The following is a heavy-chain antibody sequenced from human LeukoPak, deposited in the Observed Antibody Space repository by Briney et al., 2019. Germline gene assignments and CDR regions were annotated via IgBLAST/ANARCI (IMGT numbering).Heavy chain of an antibody. CDR1: GFIFNNYG. J-gene: IGHJ5*02. CDR3: AEGSSGYFADL. D-gene: IGHD3-22*01. CDR2: ISNDGGGT. Sequence: GGSLRLSCAASGFIFNNYGLIWVRQAPGKGLEWVSAISNDGGGTQYADFVEGRFTISRDNSKNTLFLQMSSLRAEDTALYYCAEGSSGYFADLWGQGTLVTVSS. V-gene: IGHV3-23*01.